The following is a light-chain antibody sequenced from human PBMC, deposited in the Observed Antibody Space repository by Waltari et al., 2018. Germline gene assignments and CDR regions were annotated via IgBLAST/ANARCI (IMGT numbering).Light chain of an antibody. Sequence: DITMTQSPSTLSASVEDSVTITCRASQSVSNWLAWYQQKPGKAPRLLIFKERTLGSGVPPRFSGSASDTQFTLSISRLQPDDFASYYCQRYKTSWGTFGQVTKLDIK. CDR1: QSVSNW. V-gene: IGKV1-5*03. J-gene: IGKJ2*02. CDR2: KER. CDR3: QRYKTSWGT.